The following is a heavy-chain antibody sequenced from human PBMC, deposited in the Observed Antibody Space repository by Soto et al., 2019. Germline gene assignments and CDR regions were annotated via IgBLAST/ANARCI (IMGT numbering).Heavy chain of an antibody. J-gene: IGHJ6*02. V-gene: IGHV3-48*02. CDR1: GFTFSSYS. CDR3: ASYQRKYYDFWSGSYGMDV. CDR2: ISSSSSTI. Sequence: LRLSCAASGFTFSSYSMNWVRQAPGKGLEWVSYISSSSSTIYYADSVKGRFTISRDNAKNSLYLQMNSLRDEDTAVYYWASYQRKYYDFWSGSYGMDVWGQGTTVTVSS. D-gene: IGHD3-3*01.